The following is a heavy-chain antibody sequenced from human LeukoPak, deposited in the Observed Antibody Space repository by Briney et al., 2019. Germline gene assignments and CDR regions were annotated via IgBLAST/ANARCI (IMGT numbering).Heavy chain of an antibody. CDR2: IKSKTDGGTT. V-gene: IGHV3-15*01. D-gene: IGHD3-10*01. Sequence: GGSLRLSCAASGFTFSNAWMSWVRQAPGKGLEWVGRIKSKTDGGTTDYAAPVKGRFTISRDDSKNTLYLQMNSLKPEDTAVYYCTTAYYYGSGSYLDYYYYGMDVWGKGTTVTVSS. J-gene: IGHJ6*04. CDR3: TTAYYYGSGSYLDYYYYGMDV. CDR1: GFTFSNAW.